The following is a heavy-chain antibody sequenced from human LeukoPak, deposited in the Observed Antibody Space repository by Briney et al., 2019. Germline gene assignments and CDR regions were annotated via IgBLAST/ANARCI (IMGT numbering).Heavy chain of an antibody. D-gene: IGHD5-18*01. CDR3: ARLSSGYSCGFSYYFDY. Sequence: GESLKISCKGSGYSFTSYWIGWVRQMPGKGLEWMGIVYPGDSDTRYSPSFQGQVTISADKSISTAYLQWSSLKASDTAMYYCARLSSGYSCGFSYYFDYWGQGTLVTVSS. CDR1: GYSFTSYW. V-gene: IGHV5-51*01. CDR2: VYPGDSDT. J-gene: IGHJ4*02.